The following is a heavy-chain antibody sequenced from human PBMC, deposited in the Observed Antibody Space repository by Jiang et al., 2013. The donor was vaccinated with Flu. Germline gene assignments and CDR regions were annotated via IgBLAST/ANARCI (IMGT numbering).Heavy chain of an antibody. CDR2: IYYSGST. CDR3: ARQNKDSSSWYSTSEDY. CDR1: GGSISSSSYY. V-gene: IGHV4-39*01. Sequence: LLKPSETLSLTCTVSGGSISSSSYYWGWIRQPPGKGLEWIGSIYYSGSTYYNPSLKSRVTISVDTSKNQFSLKLSSVTAADTAVYYCARQNKDSSSWYSTSEDYWGQGTLVTVSS. D-gene: IGHD6-13*01. J-gene: IGHJ4*02.